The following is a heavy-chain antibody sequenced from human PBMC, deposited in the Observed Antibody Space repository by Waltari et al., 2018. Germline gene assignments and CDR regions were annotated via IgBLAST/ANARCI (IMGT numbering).Heavy chain of an antibody. Sequence: QLQLQESGPGLVKPSAPLSLTCTVSGGSISSSSYYWGWIRQPPGKGLEWIGSIYYSGSTYYNPSLKSRVTISVDTCKNQFSLKLSSVTAADTAVYDCARQTLGFDPWGQGTLVTVSS. CDR3: ARQTLGFDP. CDR2: IYYSGST. J-gene: IGHJ5*02. V-gene: IGHV4-39*01. CDR1: GGSISSSSYY.